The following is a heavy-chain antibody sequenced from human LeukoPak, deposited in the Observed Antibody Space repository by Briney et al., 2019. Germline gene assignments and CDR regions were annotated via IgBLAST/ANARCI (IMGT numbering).Heavy chain of an antibody. J-gene: IGHJ4*02. CDR2: ISGSSSYI. Sequence: NPGGSLRLSCAASGFTFRSYSMNWVRQAPGKGLEWVSSISGSSSYIYYADSVKGRFTVSRDNAKHSLYLQMNSLRAEDTAVYYCARGEGTLTTWPIDYWGQGTLVTVSS. V-gene: IGHV3-21*01. CDR3: ARGEGTLTTWPIDY. CDR1: GFTFRSYS. D-gene: IGHD3-16*01.